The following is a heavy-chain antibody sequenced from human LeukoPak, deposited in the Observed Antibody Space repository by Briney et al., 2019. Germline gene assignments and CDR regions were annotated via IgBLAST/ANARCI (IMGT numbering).Heavy chain of an antibody. D-gene: IGHD2-15*01. J-gene: IGHJ4*02. Sequence: AESLKISCTGSGYSFTTYWIGWVRQMPGKGLEWMGIIYPGDSDTRYSPSFQGQVTISADKSISTAYLQWSSLKASDTAMYYCARARYCSGGNCYAEYWGQGTLVTVSS. V-gene: IGHV5-51*01. CDR3: ARARYCSGGNCYAEY. CDR1: GYSFTTYW. CDR2: IYPGDSDT.